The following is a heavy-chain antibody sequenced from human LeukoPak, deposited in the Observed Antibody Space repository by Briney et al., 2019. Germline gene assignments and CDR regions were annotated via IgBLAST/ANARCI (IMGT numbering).Heavy chain of an antibody. Sequence: KSGGSLRLSCAASGFTFSSYSMNWVRQAPGKGLEWVSYISGTSSHIYYADSVKGRFTISRDNAKNSLYLQINSLTAEDTAVYYCATVRSPFSGSYPGYFDYWGQGTQVTVSS. V-gene: IGHV3-21*01. D-gene: IGHD1-26*01. J-gene: IGHJ4*02. CDR2: ISGTSSHI. CDR3: ATVRSPFSGSYPGYFDY. CDR1: GFTFSSYS.